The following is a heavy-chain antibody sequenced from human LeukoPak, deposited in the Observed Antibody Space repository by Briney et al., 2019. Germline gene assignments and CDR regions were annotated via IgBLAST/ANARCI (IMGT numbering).Heavy chain of an antibody. CDR1: GFTFSNSD. Sequence: GGSLRLSCAASGFTFSNSDMNWVHQAPGKGLEWVSGVSWNGSRTHYADSVKGRFIISRDNSRNTLYLQTNSLRAEDTAVYYCARDKARDDILTGSLFDYWGQGTLVTVSS. J-gene: IGHJ4*02. D-gene: IGHD3-9*01. V-gene: IGHV3-35*01. CDR2: VSWNGSRT. CDR3: ARDKARDDILTGSLFDY.